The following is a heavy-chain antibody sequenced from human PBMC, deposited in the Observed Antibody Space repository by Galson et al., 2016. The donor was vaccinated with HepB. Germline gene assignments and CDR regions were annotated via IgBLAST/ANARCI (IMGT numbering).Heavy chain of an antibody. CDR2: IYSGVQT. J-gene: IGHJ4*02. D-gene: IGHD4-17*01. CDR3: ARDHPVTPLGY. CDR1: GVTVSNNS. Sequence: SLRLSCAASGVTVSNNSMSWVRQAPGQGPEWVAIIYSGVQTSYADPVNGSFTISSDNAKNTAYLQMNSLPAADTAISYCARDHPVTPLGYWGQGTLVSVSS. V-gene: IGHV3-66*01.